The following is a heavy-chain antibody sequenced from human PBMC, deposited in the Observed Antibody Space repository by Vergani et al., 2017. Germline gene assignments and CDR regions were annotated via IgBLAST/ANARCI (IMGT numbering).Heavy chain of an antibody. Sequence: EVQLVESGGGVVRPGGSLRLSCAVSGFSVSRNYMTWVRQTPGKGLEWVAFIRNKAYGGTTEYAASVKGRFTISRDYSKRLAYLQLSGLKTEDTAVYFCSRGRGYSFGYSDYWGQGTLVTVSS. CDR3: SRGRGYSFGYSDY. CDR1: GFSVSRNY. V-gene: IGHV3-49*04. J-gene: IGHJ4*02. D-gene: IGHD5-18*01. CDR2: IRNKAYGGTT.